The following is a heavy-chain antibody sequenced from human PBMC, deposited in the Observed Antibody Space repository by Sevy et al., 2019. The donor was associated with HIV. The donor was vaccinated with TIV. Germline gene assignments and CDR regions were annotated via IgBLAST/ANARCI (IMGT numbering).Heavy chain of an antibody. CDR1: GFTFTNYA. Sequence: GGSLRLSCAASGFTFTNYAMNWARQAPGKGLEWVSTIFGARGVIYDADSLKGRFTISRDNSKNTLYLQMDSLRAEDTAVYYCAGGRYDSSGSFDAFDIWGQGTMVTVSS. V-gene: IGHV3-23*01. CDR2: IFGARGVI. J-gene: IGHJ3*02. D-gene: IGHD3-22*01. CDR3: AGGRYDSSGSFDAFDI.